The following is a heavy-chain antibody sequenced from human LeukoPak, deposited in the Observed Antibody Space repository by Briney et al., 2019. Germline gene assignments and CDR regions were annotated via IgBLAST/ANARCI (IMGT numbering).Heavy chain of an antibody. J-gene: IGHJ5*02. V-gene: IGHV1-2*02. CDR1: GYTFTGYY. D-gene: IGHD5-24*01. CDR3: AKIYNGPTRFENWVDP. Sequence: ASVKVSCKASGYTFTGYYMHWVRQAPGQGLEWMGWINPNSGGTNYAQKFQGRVTMTRDTSISTAYMELSRLRSDDTAVYYCAKIYNGPTRFENWVDPWGQGTLVTVSP. CDR2: INPNSGGT.